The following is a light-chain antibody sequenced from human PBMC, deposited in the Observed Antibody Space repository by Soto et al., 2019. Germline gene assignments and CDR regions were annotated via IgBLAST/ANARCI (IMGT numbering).Light chain of an antibody. CDR1: SSDIGTYNY. CDR2: EVN. J-gene: IGLJ1*01. V-gene: IGLV2-14*03. CDR3: SSYTSSSLYV. Sequence: QSVLTQPASVSGSPGQSITISCTGTSSDIGTYNYVSWYQQHPGNVPKLIIYEVNNRPTGVSYRFSGSKSANTASLTISGLRAEDEADYYCSSYTSSSLYVFGTGTKVTVL.